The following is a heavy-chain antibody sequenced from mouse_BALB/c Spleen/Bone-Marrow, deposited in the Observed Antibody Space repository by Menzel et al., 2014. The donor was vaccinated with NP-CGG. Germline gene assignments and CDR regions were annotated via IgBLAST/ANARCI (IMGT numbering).Heavy chain of an antibody. CDR1: GDSITSGY. J-gene: IGHJ2*01. CDR2: ISYSGST. Sequence: EVQLQQSGPRLVKPSQTLSLTCSVTGDSITSGYWNWIRKFPGNKLEYMGYISYSGSTYYNPSLKSRISITRDTSKNXCCRELKSVTTEDAAAYYGATCDGCDFDYWGQGATLAVSS. D-gene: IGHD1-2*01. CDR3: ATCDGCDFDY. V-gene: IGHV3-8*02.